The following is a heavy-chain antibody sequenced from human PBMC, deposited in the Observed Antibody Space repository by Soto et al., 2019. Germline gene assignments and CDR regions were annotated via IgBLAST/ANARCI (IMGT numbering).Heavy chain of an antibody. CDR1: GGSFSGYY. CDR3: ARGGVYRGGMDG. D-gene: IGHD6-6*01. J-gene: IGHJ6*02. CDR2: INHSGST. Sequence: QVQLQQWGAGLLKPSETLSLTCAVYGGSFSGYYWSWIRQPPGKGLEWIGEINHSGSTNYNPSLKSRVTISVDTAKNQFSLKLSSVTAADTAVDYCARGGVYRGGMDGWGQGTTVTVSS. V-gene: IGHV4-34*01.